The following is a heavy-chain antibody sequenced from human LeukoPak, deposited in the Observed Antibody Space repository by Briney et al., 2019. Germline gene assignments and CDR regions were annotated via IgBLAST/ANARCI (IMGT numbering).Heavy chain of an antibody. CDR3: ARDLTISVGPSWFDP. CDR1: GFTFSSYW. D-gene: IGHD3-3*01. V-gene: IGHV3-7*01. J-gene: IGHJ5*02. CDR2: IKQDGSEK. Sequence: GGSLRLSCAASGFTFSSYWMSWVRQAPGKGLERVANIKQDGSEKYYVDSVKGRFTISRDNAKNSLYLQMNSLRAEDTAVYYCARDLTISVGPSWFDPWGQGTLVTVSS.